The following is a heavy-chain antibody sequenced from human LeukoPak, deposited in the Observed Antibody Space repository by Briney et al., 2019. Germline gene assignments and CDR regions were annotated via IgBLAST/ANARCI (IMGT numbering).Heavy chain of an antibody. CDR1: GGSFSGYY. Sequence: SETLSLTCADYGGSFSGYYWSWIRQPPGKGLEWIGEINHSGSTNYNPSLKSRVTISVDTSKNQFSLKLSSVTAADTAVYYCASLYYYDSSGNGDAFDIWGQGTTVTVSS. J-gene: IGHJ3*02. CDR3: ASLYYYDSSGNGDAFDI. V-gene: IGHV4-34*01. CDR2: INHSGST. D-gene: IGHD3-22*01.